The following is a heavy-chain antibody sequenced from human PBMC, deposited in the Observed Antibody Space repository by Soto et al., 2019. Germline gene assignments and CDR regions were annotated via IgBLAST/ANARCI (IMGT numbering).Heavy chain of an antibody. D-gene: IGHD1-26*01. CDR2: ISAHNGNT. Sequence: QVHLVQSGAEVKKPGASVKVSCKGSGYTFTSYGITWVRQAPGQGLEWMGWISAHNGNTDYAQRLQGRVTVTRDTSTSTAYMELRSLRSDDTAVYYCARGSYGYYWGQGALVTVSS. J-gene: IGHJ4*02. V-gene: IGHV1-18*01. CDR3: ARGSYGYY. CDR1: GYTFTSYG.